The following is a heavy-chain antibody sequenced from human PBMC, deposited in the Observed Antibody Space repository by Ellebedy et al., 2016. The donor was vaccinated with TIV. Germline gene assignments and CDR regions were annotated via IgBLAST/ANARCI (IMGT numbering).Heavy chain of an antibody. J-gene: IGHJ4*02. Sequence: GGSLRLSCAASGFTFSDYYMSWIRQAPGKGLDWVSYISGSSTYTNYADSGKGRFTISRDKAKHSLYLQMNSLSAEDTAVYYCARARYYSSGSYPHPLDYWGQGTLVTVSS. V-gene: IGHV3-11*06. CDR1: GFTFSDYY. CDR2: ISGSSTYT. CDR3: ARARYYSSGSYPHPLDY. D-gene: IGHD3-10*01.